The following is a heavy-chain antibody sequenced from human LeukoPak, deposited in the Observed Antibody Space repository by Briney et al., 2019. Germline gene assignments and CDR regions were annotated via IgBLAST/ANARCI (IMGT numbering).Heavy chain of an antibody. V-gene: IGHV4-39*01. CDR1: GGSISSSSYY. CDR2: IYYSGST. J-gene: IGHJ4*02. D-gene: IGHD3-10*01. Sequence: SETLSLTCTVSGGSISSSSYYWGWIRQPPGKGLEWIGSIYYSGSTYYNPSLKSRVTISVDTSKNQFSLKLSSVTAADTAVYYCARVAWGGMVRRDYFDYWGQGTLVTVSS. CDR3: ARVAWGGMVRRDYFDY.